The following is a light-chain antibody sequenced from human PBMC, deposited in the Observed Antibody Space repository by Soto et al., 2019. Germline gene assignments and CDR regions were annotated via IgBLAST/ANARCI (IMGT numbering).Light chain of an antibody. V-gene: IGLV2-14*01. CDR1: SSDVGYYNY. CDR3: CSHISSSPLV. CDR2: DVS. Sequence: QSALTQPASVSGSPGQSITISCTGTSSDVGYYNYVSWYQQHPGKAPKLMLYDVSNRPSGVSDRFSGSKSGNTASLTISGRQADDEEHYYCCSHISSSPLVFGGGTKLTVL. J-gene: IGLJ2*01.